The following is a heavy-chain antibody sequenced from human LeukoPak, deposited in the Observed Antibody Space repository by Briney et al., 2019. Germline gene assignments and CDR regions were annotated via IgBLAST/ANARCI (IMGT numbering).Heavy chain of an antibody. CDR1: GFTFSSYG. Sequence: PGGSLKLSCAASGFTFSSYGMHWVRQAPGKGLEWVSAISGSGGSTYYADSVKGRFTISRDNSKNTLYLQMNSLRAEDTAVYYCAKVLGYCSGGSCYGFDYWGQGTLVTVSS. CDR3: AKVLGYCSGGSCYGFDY. D-gene: IGHD2-15*01. J-gene: IGHJ4*02. CDR2: ISGSGGST. V-gene: IGHV3-23*01.